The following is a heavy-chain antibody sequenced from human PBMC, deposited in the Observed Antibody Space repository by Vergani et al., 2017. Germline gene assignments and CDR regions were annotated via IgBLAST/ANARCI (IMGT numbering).Heavy chain of an antibody. D-gene: IGHD1-20*01. V-gene: IGHV1-69*01. CDR1: GGTFSSYA. CDR3: ASLYNWNDFSWFDP. J-gene: IGHJ5*02. CDR2: IIPIFGTA. Sequence: QVQLVQSGAEVKKPGSSVKVSCKASGGTFSSYAISWVRQAPGQGLEWMGGIIPIFGTANYAQTFQGRITITADESTSTAYMELSSLRSEDTAVYYCASLYNWNDFSWFDPWGQGTLVTVSS.